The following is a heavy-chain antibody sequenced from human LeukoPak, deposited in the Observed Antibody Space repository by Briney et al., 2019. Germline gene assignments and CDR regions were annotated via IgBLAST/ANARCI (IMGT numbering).Heavy chain of an antibody. CDR1: GFTFSSYW. CDR3: ARNFVGTSTSDFDS. J-gene: IGHJ4*02. CDR2: IREDGTIT. V-gene: IGHV3-74*01. Sequence: PGGSLRLSCAASGFTFSSYWMHWVCQVPGKGLVWVSRIREDGTITNYEDSVKGRFTTFRDNARNTLYLQMHSLRAEDTAIYYCARNFVGTSTSDFDSWGQGTQVTVSS. D-gene: IGHD1-26*01.